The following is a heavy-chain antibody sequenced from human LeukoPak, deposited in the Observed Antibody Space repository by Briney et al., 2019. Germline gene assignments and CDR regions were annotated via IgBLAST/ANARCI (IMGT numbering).Heavy chain of an antibody. CDR3: TTEFFGSVYNN. Sequence: SGGSLRLSCAGSGFCFSDAWMSWVRQAPGKRLEWVGHIKSQTHGGTTDYAAPVKGRFTISRDDSKKTLYLQMNSLQTEDTGVYHCTTEFFGSVYNNWGQGTLVTVSS. CDR1: GFCFSDAW. D-gene: IGHD5/OR15-5a*01. CDR2: IKSQTHGGTT. V-gene: IGHV3-15*01. J-gene: IGHJ4*02.